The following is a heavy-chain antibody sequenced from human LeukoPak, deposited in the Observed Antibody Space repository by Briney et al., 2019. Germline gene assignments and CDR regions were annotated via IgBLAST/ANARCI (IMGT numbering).Heavy chain of an antibody. CDR3: AKDWVPNYYDSSGPLGLFDY. D-gene: IGHD3-22*01. J-gene: IGHJ4*02. Sequence: GSLRLSCAASGFTFSSYAMSWVRQAPGKGLKWVSGISGSGNMTYYPDSVKGRFTISRDNSKNTLYLQMNSLRAEDTAVYYCAKDWVPNYYDSSGPLGLFDYWGQGTLVTVSS. CDR2: ISGSGNMT. V-gene: IGHV3-23*01. CDR1: GFTFSSYA.